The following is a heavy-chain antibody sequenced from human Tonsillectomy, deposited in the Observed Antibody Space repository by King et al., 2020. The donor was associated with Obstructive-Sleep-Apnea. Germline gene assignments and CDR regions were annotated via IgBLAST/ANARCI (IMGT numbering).Heavy chain of an antibody. V-gene: IGHV4-59*08. CDR3: SRHGLTVWFGELMGAFDY. D-gene: IGHD3-10*01. Sequence: QLQESGPGLVKPSETLSLTCTVSGGSISSYYWSWIRQPPGKGLEWIGYIYYSGITNYNPSLKSRVTISVDTSKNQFSLKLSSVTAADTAVYYCSRHGLTVWFGELMGAFDYWGQGTLVTVSS. J-gene: IGHJ4*02. CDR2: IYYSGIT. CDR1: GGSISSYY.